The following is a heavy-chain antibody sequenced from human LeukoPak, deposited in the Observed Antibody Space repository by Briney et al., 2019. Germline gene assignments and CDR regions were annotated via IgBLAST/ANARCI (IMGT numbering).Heavy chain of an antibody. J-gene: IGHJ4*02. CDR2: FDPEDGET. Sequence: ASVKVSCKVSGYTLTELPMHWVRQAPGKGLEWMGGFDPEDGETIYAQKFQGRVTMTEDTSTDTAYMELSSLTSDDTAVYYCATDLAMVRGVIGGDYWGQGTLSPSPQ. V-gene: IGHV1-24*01. D-gene: IGHD3-10*01. CDR1: GYTLTELP. CDR3: ATDLAMVRGVIGGDY.